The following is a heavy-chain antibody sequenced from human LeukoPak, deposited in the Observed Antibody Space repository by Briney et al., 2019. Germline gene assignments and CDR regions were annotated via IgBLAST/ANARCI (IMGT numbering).Heavy chain of an antibody. Sequence: GGSLRLSCAASGFTFSSYAMSWVRQAPGKGLEWVSAISGSGGSTYYADSVKGRFTVSRDNSKNMLYLQMNSLRAEDTAVYYCARDLHGSETFYYYFGMDVWGQGTTVTVSS. V-gene: IGHV3-23*01. CDR1: GFTFSSYA. CDR2: ISGSGGST. CDR3: ARDLHGSETFYYYFGMDV. D-gene: IGHD3-10*01. J-gene: IGHJ6*02.